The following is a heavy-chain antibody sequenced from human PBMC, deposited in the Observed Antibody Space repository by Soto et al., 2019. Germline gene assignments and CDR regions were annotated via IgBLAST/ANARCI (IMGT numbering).Heavy chain of an antibody. CDR1: GFTFSTFG. CDR3: AKDLQAYGDYDYYCYGLDV. Sequence: QLVESGGGVVPPGASLRLSCAASGFTFSTFGMHWVRQTPGKGLDWVAVISYDGNNKVYADSVKGRFTISRDNFKNTLDLVMNNLKVDDTAVYYCAKDLQAYGDYDYYCYGLDVWGQGATVSVSS. CDR2: ISYDGNNK. V-gene: IGHV3-30*18. J-gene: IGHJ6*02. D-gene: IGHD4-17*01.